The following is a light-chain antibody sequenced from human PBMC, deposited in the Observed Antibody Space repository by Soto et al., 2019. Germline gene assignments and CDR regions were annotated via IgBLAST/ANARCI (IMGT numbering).Light chain of an antibody. CDR2: DVS. V-gene: IGLV2-11*01. J-gene: IGLJ1*01. Sequence: QSALTQPRSVSGSPGQSVTISCTGTSSDVGRYDYVSWYQQHPGKAPKLIIYDVSERPSGVPDRFSGSEFGNTASLTISGLQAEDEADYSCCSFAGSYTYVFGTGTKVTVL. CDR1: SSDVGRYDY. CDR3: CSFAGSYTYV.